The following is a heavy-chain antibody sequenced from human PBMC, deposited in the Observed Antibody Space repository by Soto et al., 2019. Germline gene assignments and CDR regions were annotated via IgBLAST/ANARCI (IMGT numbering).Heavy chain of an antibody. CDR2: ISAANANQ. CDR1: GYTFTSYG. J-gene: IGHJ5*02. V-gene: IGHV1-18*01. CDR3: ARDEAALTMIVVGGFDQ. D-gene: IGHD3-22*01. Sequence: ASVKVSCKASGYTFTSYGISWVRQAPLQVLPWLGCISAANANQNYEQKLQGRVTMTTDTSTSTAYMEVRSLRSEEKAVYYCARDEAALTMIVVGGFDQWGQGTLLTVAS.